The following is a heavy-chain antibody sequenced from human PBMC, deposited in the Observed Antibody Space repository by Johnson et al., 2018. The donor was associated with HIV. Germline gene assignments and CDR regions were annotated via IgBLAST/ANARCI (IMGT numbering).Heavy chain of an antibody. CDR1: GITVSSSY. V-gene: IGHV3-66*01. Sequence: EVQLVESGGGLVQPGGSLRLSCAASGITVSSSYMSWVRQAPGKGLEWVSVIYSGGNTYYADSVRGRFTIYRDNSKNTLYLQMNSLRAEDTAVYYCARDRPSKWLRSNDDAFDIWGQGTMVTVSS. J-gene: IGHJ3*02. CDR3: ARDRPSKWLRSNDDAFDI. D-gene: IGHD5-12*01. CDR2: IYSGGNT.